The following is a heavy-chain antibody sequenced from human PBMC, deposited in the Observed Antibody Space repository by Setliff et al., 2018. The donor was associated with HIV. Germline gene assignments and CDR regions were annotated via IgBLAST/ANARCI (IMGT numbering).Heavy chain of an antibody. CDR3: ARGGGPDTNFDS. V-gene: IGHV4-59*12. CDR1: GGSISFYY. Sequence: PSETLSLTCSISGGSISFYYWNWLRQTPGKGLEWIAYTFDNGNTHYNPSLESRVTLSLDTSRNQFSLRLSSVTAADTAVYYCARGGGPDTNFDSWGRGTLVTVSS. CDR2: TFDNGNT. J-gene: IGHJ4*02.